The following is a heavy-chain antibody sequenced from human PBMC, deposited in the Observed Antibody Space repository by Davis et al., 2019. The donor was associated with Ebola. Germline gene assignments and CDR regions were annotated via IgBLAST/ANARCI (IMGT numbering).Heavy chain of an antibody. Sequence: SVTVSCKASGGTFSSYAISWVRQAPGQGLEWMGRIIPILGIANYAQQFQGRVTITADKSTSTAYMELSSLRSEDTAVYYCARGVEMATIDIDYWGQGTLVTVSS. D-gene: IGHD5-24*01. CDR1: GGTFSSYA. J-gene: IGHJ4*02. V-gene: IGHV1-69*04. CDR2: IIPILGIA. CDR3: ARGVEMATIDIDY.